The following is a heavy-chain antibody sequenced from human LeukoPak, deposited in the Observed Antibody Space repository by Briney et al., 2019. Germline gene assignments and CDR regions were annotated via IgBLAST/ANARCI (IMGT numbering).Heavy chain of an antibody. CDR3: ARVARSGWFFGHYCYYMDV. V-gene: IGHV3-20*04. CDR1: GFTFSDYF. CDR2: INWNGGST. J-gene: IGHJ6*03. Sequence: GGSLRLSCAASGFTFSDYFMSWVRQVPGKGLEWVSGINWNGGSTGYADSLKGRFTISRDNAKNSLYLQMNSLRVEDTALYYCARVARSGWFFGHYCYYMDVWGKGTMVTVSS. D-gene: IGHD6-19*01.